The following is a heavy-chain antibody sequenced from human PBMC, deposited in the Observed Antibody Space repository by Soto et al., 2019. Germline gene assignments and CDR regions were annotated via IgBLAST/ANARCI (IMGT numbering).Heavy chain of an antibody. CDR3: AREGPTYDILTGYYPSNWFDP. Sequence: SETLSLTCTVSGGSISSGGYYWSWIRQHPGKGLEWIGYIYYSGSTYYNPSLKSRVTISVDTSKNQFSLKLSSVTAADTAVYYCAREGPTYDILTGYYPSNWFDPWGQGTLVTV. D-gene: IGHD3-9*01. J-gene: IGHJ5*02. V-gene: IGHV4-31*03. CDR2: IYYSGST. CDR1: GGSISSGGYY.